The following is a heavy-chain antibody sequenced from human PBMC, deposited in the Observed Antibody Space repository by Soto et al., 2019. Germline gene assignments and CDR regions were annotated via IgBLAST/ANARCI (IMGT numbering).Heavy chain of an antibody. Sequence: PSETLSLTCSVSGGTISGYYWTWIRQPAGKGLEWIGRIYSSGNTKYNPSLQSRVTMSLDTSNNQFSLRLTSVTAADTAVYYCARGQGFSDWFDPWGQGTLVTVSS. D-gene: IGHD3-3*01. J-gene: IGHJ5*02. CDR1: GGTISGYY. CDR2: IYSSGNT. CDR3: ARGQGFSDWFDP. V-gene: IGHV4-4*07.